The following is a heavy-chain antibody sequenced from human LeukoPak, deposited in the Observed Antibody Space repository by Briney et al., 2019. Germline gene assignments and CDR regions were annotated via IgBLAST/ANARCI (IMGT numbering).Heavy chain of an antibody. V-gene: IGHV3-30*02. CDR2: IRYDGSNK. D-gene: IGHD1-14*01. CDR3: ANAEDHLSPTDY. Sequence: GGSLRLSCAASGFTFSSYGMHWVRQATGKGLEWVAFIRYDGSNKYYADSVKGRFTISRDNSKNTLYLQMNSLRAEDTAVYYCANAEDHLSPTDYWGQGTLVTVSS. J-gene: IGHJ4*02. CDR1: GFTFSSYG.